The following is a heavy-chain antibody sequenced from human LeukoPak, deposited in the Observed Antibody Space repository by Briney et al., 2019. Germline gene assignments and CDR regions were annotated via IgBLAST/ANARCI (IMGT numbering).Heavy chain of an antibody. CDR1: GGSISSSGYS. J-gene: IGHJ4*02. CDR2: IYYSGST. D-gene: IGHD3-10*01. CDR3: ARWGYGSGSYAILFDY. Sequence: PSQTLSLTCAVSGGSISSSGYSWRWIRQPPGKGLEWIGYIYYSGSTNYNPSLKSRGTISVDTSKNQFSLKLSSVTAADTAVYYCARWGYGSGSYAILFDYWGQGTLVTVSS. V-gene: IGHV4-30-4*07.